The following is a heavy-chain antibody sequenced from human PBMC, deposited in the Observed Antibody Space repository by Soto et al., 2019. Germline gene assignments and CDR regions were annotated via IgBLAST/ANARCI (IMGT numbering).Heavy chain of an antibody. V-gene: IGHV3-15*01. Sequence: GGSLRLSCAASGFTFSNAWMNWVRQAPEKGLEWVGRIKSKTDDGTTDYAAPVKGRFTISRDDSKNTLYLQMNSLKTEDTAVYFFTSVLAAVARTFDFWGQGTLVTVST. CDR3: TSVLAAVARTFDF. D-gene: IGHD6-19*01. CDR1: GFTFSNAW. J-gene: IGHJ4*02. CDR2: IKSKTDDGTT.